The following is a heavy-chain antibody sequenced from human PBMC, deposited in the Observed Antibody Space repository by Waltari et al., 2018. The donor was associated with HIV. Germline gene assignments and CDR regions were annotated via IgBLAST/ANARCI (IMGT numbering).Heavy chain of an antibody. J-gene: IGHJ4*02. D-gene: IGHD2-21*02. CDR2: SSGDTKTI. Sequence: ESGGGSVQPGKSLRLSCLTSGFRSKDVNMNWVRQAPGKGRKWISYSSGDTKTIYYANSIKVRFFVSRDNEQNSLYLQMNNLSIADTAKYYCAREVTSSKVMNYWGQGTPVLVS. V-gene: IGHV3-48*01. CDR3: AREVTSSKVMNY. CDR1: GFRSKDVN.